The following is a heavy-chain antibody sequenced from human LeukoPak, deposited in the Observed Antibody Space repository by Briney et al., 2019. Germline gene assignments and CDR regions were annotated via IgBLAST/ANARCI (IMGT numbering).Heavy chain of an antibody. CDR1: GGSISSGGYY. V-gene: IGHV4-31*03. Sequence: PSETLSLTCTVSGGSISSGGYYWSWIRQHPGKGLEWIGYIYYSGSTYYNPSLKSRVTISVDTSKNQFSPKLSSVTAADTAVYYCARGTSTNPYIVVVVAAPNWFDPWGQGTLVTVSS. CDR2: IYYSGST. D-gene: IGHD2-15*01. CDR3: ARGTSTNPYIVVVVAAPNWFDP. J-gene: IGHJ5*02.